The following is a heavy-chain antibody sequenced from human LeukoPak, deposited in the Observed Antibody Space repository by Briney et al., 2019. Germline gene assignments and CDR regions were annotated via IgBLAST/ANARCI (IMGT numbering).Heavy chain of an antibody. J-gene: IGHJ4*02. CDR2: ISYDGSNN. D-gene: IGHD4-17*01. CDR3: ASSVTIGNYFDY. V-gene: IGHV3-30*08. Sequence: SLTLSCAPAAFTFSTYTMHCVRQAQSNWLEWVVLISYDGSNNYYADSVKGRFTIARDNSKNTLYLQVNSLRAEDTAVYYCASSVTIGNYFDYWGQGTLVTVSS. CDR1: AFTFSTYT.